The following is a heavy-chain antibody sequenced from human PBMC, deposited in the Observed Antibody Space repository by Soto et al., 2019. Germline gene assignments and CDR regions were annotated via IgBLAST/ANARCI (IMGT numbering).Heavy chain of an antibody. CDR3: ASRDPGTSVDY. Sequence: PSATLSLTCAVSGGSFTSNNWWTFFRQPPGQGLEWIGEIYRTGSTNYNPSLKSRVTISLDKSENQFSLKVTSLTAADTAVYYCASRDPGTSVDYWGQGTLVTVSS. D-gene: IGHD1-7*01. V-gene: IGHV4-4*02. CDR2: IYRTGST. J-gene: IGHJ4*02. CDR1: GGSFTSNNW.